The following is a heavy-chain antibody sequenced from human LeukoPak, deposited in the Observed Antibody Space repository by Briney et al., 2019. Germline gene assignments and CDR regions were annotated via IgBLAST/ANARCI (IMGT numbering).Heavy chain of an antibody. CDR3: ARDSQLWLYLDY. D-gene: IGHD5-18*01. V-gene: IGHV3-74*01. Sequence: PGRPLRLSCAASGFTFSSYWMHWVRQAPGKGLVWVSRINSDGSSTSYADSVKGRFTISRDNAKNTLYLQMNSLRAEDTAVYYCARDSQLWLYLDYWGQGTLVTVSS. CDR2: INSDGSST. J-gene: IGHJ4*02. CDR1: GFTFSSYW.